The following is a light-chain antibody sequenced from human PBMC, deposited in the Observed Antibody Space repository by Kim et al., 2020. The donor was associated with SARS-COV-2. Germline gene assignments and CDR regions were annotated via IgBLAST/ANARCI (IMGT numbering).Light chain of an antibody. CDR1: QGIRSW. Sequence: DIQMTQSPSTLSASVGDRVTITCRASQGIRSWLAWYQQKPGKAPSLLIYDASSLESGVPSRFSGSGSGTEFTLTISSLQPDDFAAYYCQQYNTYSRTFGQGTKVDIK. V-gene: IGKV1-5*01. CDR3: QQYNTYSRT. J-gene: IGKJ1*01. CDR2: DAS.